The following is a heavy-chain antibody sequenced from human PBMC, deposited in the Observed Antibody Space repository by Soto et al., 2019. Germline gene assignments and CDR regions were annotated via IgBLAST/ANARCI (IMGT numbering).Heavy chain of an antibody. Sequence: GASVKVSCKTSRYTFTNYVVDWVRQAPEQGLEWMGWINSGNGNTKYSEKFQGRVTITRDTSASTAYMELNSLTSEDTAVYYCARGLTIFGVVIGYWGQGTLVTVSS. V-gene: IGHV1-3*01. CDR1: RYTFTNYV. CDR2: INSGNGNT. J-gene: IGHJ4*02. D-gene: IGHD3-3*01. CDR3: ARGLTIFGVVIGY.